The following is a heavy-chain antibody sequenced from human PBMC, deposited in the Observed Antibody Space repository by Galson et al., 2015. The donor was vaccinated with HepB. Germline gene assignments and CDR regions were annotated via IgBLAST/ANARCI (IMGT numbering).Heavy chain of an antibody. V-gene: IGHV1-58*01. Sequence: SVKVSCKASGFTFTSSAVQWVRQARGQRLEWIGWIVVGSGNTNYAQKFQERVTITRDMSTSTAYMELSSLRSEDTAVYYCAAGSSSWYAHWPEYWGQGTLVTVSS. J-gene: IGHJ4*02. CDR1: GFTFTSSA. CDR2: IVVGSGNT. CDR3: AAGSSSWYAHWPEY. D-gene: IGHD6-13*01.